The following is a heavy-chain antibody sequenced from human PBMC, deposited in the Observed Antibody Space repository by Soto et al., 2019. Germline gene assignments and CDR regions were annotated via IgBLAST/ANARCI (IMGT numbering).Heavy chain of an antibody. J-gene: IGHJ6*02. D-gene: IGHD3-10*02. Sequence: PVASHPLSGQGRGGSSSRYWFAPYQQMARKSLEWMGIIYPGDSDTRYSPSFQGQVTISADKSISTAYLQWSSLKASDTAMYYCARRGCLCEELPDYGMDVWGQRITVT. CDR1: GGSSSRYW. CDR3: ARRGCLCEELPDYGMDV. V-gene: IGHV5-51*07. CDR2: IYPGDSDT.